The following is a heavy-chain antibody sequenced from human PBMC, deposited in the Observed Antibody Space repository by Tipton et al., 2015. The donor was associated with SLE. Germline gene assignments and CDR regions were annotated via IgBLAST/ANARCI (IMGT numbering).Heavy chain of an antibody. CDR1: GFTLSNYA. CDR3: AKKGWWLD. D-gene: IGHD5-12*01. CDR2: ISFDGSNK. J-gene: IGHJ4*02. Sequence: SLRLSCAASGFTLSNYAMHWVRQAPGKGLEWVAVISFDGSNKYYADSVKGRFTISRDNSKNTLYLQMNSLRAEDTAVYYCAKKGWWLDWGQGTLVTVSS. V-gene: IGHV3-30-3*02.